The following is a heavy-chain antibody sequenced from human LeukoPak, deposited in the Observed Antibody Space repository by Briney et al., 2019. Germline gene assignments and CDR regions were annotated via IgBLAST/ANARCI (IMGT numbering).Heavy chain of an antibody. CDR1: GYTFTSYA. D-gene: IGHD6-13*01. J-gene: IGHJ4*02. V-gene: IGHV1-69*13. CDR2: IIPIFGTA. Sequence: GASVKVSCKASGYTFTSYAMNWVRQAPGQGLEWMGGIIPIFGTANYAQKFQGRVTITADESTSTAYMELSSLRSEDTAVYYCARGFQQQLGFYWGQGTLVTVSS. CDR3: ARGFQQQLGFY.